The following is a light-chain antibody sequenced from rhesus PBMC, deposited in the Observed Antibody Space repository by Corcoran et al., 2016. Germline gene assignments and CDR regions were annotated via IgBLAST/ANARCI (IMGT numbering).Light chain of an antibody. Sequence: EIVMTQSPATLSLSPGERATLSCRASQSVSFSLAWYQQKPGQAPKLLIYGTSPRATGIPERFSGSGSGTEFTLTISSLEPEDVGVYYCQQDYRWPLTFGGGTKVELK. J-gene: IGKJ4*01. CDR2: GTS. CDR3: QQDYRWPLT. V-gene: IGKV3-42*01. CDR1: QSVSFS.